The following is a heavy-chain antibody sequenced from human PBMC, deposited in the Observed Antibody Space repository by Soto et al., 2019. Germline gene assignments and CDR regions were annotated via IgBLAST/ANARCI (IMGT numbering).Heavy chain of an antibody. CDR1: VFSFISYA. Sequence: GWSLRLSCTSSVFSFISYALSWVRQAPGKGLEWVSTISGSDGKTYYADSVKGRFSISRDTSKTTLYLEMTSLRVEDTAVYYCARWSFLDYWGQGTRVTVSS. J-gene: IGHJ4*02. V-gene: IGHV3-23*01. D-gene: IGHD1-26*01. CDR3: ARWSFLDY. CDR2: ISGSDGKT.